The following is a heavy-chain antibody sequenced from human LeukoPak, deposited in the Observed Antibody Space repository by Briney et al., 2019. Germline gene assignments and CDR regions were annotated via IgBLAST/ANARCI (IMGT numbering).Heavy chain of an antibody. CDR2: INQDGSEK. V-gene: IGHV3-7*05. CDR3: GRVAYGNYV. D-gene: IGHD4-11*01. CDR1: GFTFSSHW. Sequence: GGSLGLSCAASGFTFSSHWMTWVRQAPGKGLECVANINQDGSEKYYVDSVKGRFTISRDNAKNSLYLEVNSLRAEDTAVYYCGRVAYGNYVWGQGALVTVSS. J-gene: IGHJ4*02.